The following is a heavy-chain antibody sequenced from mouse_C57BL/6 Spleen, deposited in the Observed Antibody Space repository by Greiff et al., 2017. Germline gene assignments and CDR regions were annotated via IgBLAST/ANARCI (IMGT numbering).Heavy chain of an antibody. D-gene: IGHD1-1*01. J-gene: IGHJ1*03. CDR1: GYTFTDYE. CDR2: IDPETGGT. Sequence: QVQLQQSGAELVRPGASVTLSCKASGYTFTDYEMHWVKQTPVHGLEWIGAIDPETGGTAYNQKFKGKAILTADKSSSTAYMQLRSLQSEDSAVYYCTSLITTVVAPEYFDVWGTGTTVTVSS. CDR3: TSLITTVVAPEYFDV. V-gene: IGHV1-15*01.